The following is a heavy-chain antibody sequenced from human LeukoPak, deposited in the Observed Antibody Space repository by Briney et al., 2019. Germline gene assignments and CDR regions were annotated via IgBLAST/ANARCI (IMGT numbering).Heavy chain of an antibody. D-gene: IGHD6-13*01. Sequence: SETLSLTCTVSGGSISSSSYYWGWIRQHPGKGLEWIGYIYYSGSTYYNPSLKSRVTISVDTSKNQFSLKLSSVTAADTAVYYCARDTPDSSSWYEYYYGMDVWGQGATVTVSS. CDR2: IYYSGST. V-gene: IGHV4-31*03. CDR1: GGSISSSSYY. CDR3: ARDTPDSSSWYEYYYGMDV. J-gene: IGHJ6*02.